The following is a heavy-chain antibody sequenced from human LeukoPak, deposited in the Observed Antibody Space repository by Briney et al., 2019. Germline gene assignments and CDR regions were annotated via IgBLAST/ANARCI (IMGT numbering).Heavy chain of an antibody. CDR3: ARGDYGSGSSLFDY. V-gene: IGHV1-46*01. CDR1: GYTFTGYY. Sequence: ASVKVSCKASGYTFTGYYMHWVRQAPGQGLEWMGGIMPISGTANYAQKFQGRVTITRDTSASTAYMELSSLRSEDMAVYYCARGDYGSGSSLFDYWGQGTLVTVSS. D-gene: IGHD3-10*01. J-gene: IGHJ4*02. CDR2: IMPISGTA.